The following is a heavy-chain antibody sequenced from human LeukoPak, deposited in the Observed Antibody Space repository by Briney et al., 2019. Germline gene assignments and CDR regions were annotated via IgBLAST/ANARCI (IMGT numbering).Heavy chain of an antibody. V-gene: IGHV4-4*02. CDR3: ASRVGYYIS. Sequence: SGTLSLTCTVSGGSIINSNWWNWVRQPPGKGLEWIGEIYHSGSTNYNPSLKSRVTISVDKSKNQFSLKLTSVTAADTAVYYCASRVGYYISWGQGTLVTVSS. J-gene: IGHJ5*02. CDR2: IYHSGST. D-gene: IGHD3-3*01. CDR1: GGSIINSNW.